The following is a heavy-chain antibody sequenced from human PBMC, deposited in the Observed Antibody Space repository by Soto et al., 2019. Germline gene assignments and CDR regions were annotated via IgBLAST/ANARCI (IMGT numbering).Heavy chain of an antibody. D-gene: IGHD6-19*01. V-gene: IGHV4-39*01. Sequence: SETLSLTCTVSGGSISSSSYYWGWIRQPPGKGLEWIGSIYYSGSTYYNPSLKSRVTISVDTSKNQFSLKLSSVTAADTAVYYCARHPNGYSSGWYVDYWGQGTLVTVSS. CDR2: IYYSGST. J-gene: IGHJ4*02. CDR3: ARHPNGYSSGWYVDY. CDR1: GGSISSSSYY.